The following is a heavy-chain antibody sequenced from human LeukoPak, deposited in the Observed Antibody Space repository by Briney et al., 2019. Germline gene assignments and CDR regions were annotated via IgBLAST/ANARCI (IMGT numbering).Heavy chain of an antibody. J-gene: IGHJ4*02. V-gene: IGHV3-7*04. Sequence: GGSLRLSCAASGFTFSNIWMSWVRQAPGKGLEWVASIKHDGSETNYVDSVKGRFTISRDNAKNSLHLQMNSLRAEDTAVYYCARSTYSGSSYDYWGQGTLVTVSS. CDR1: GFTFSNIW. D-gene: IGHD1-26*01. CDR3: ARSTYSGSSYDY. CDR2: IKHDGSET.